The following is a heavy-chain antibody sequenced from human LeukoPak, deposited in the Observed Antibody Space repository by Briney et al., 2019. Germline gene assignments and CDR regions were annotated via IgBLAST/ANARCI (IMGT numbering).Heavy chain of an antibody. V-gene: IGHV3-30*04. CDR1: GFTFSNYA. CDR2: ISYDGSNK. J-gene: IGHJ4*02. D-gene: IGHD3-22*01. CDR3: ARYLGYYDRSGLHY. Sequence: GRSVTLSFAASGFTFSNYAMHWVRQAPGKGLEWVAVISYDGSNKYYADSVKGRFTISRDNSKNTQYLQMNSLRAEDTAVYYCARYLGYYDRSGLHYWGQATLVTVSS.